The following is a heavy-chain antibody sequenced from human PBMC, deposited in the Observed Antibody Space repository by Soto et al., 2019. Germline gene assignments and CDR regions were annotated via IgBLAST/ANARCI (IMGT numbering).Heavy chain of an antibody. CDR1: GFTFSSYA. CDR3: AKDYSMGIAAAGTEVTPFDP. CDR2: ISGSGGST. J-gene: IGHJ5*02. D-gene: IGHD6-13*01. Sequence: EVQLLESGGGLVQPGGSLRLSCAASGFTFSSYAMSWVRQAPGKGLEWVSAISGSGGSTYYADSVKGRFTISRDNSKNTLYLQMNSLRAEDTAVYYCAKDYSMGIAAAGTEVTPFDPWGQGTLVTVSS. V-gene: IGHV3-23*01.